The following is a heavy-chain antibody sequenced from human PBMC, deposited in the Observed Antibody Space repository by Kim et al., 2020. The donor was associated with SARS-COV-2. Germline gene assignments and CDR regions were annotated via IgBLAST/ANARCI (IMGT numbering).Heavy chain of an antibody. CDR2: IYYSGST. V-gene: IGHV4-59*01. CDR3: ARALYYDFWSGYYTPSAFDY. CDR1: GGSISSYY. J-gene: IGHJ4*02. Sequence: SETLSLTCTVSGGSISSYYWSWIRQPPGKGLEWIGYIYYSGSTNYNPSLKSRVTISVDTSKNQFSLKLSSVTAADTAVYYCARALYYDFWSGYYTPSAFDYWGQGTLVTVSS. D-gene: IGHD3-3*01.